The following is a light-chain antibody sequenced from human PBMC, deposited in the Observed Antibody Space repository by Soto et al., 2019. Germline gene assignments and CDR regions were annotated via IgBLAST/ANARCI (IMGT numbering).Light chain of an antibody. V-gene: IGKV3-15*01. Sequence: EIVMTQSPATLSVSPGDRATLSCRASQSVSSNLAWYQQKPGQAPRLLIYDASTRATGIPARFSGSGSGTEFTLTISSLQSEDFAVYYCQQYNNWPPWTFGQGTKVEIK. CDR2: DAS. CDR3: QQYNNWPPWT. CDR1: QSVSSN. J-gene: IGKJ1*01.